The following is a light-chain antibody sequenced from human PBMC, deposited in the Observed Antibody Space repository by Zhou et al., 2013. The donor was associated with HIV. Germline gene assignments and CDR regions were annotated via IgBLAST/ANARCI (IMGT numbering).Light chain of an antibody. J-gene: IGKJ1*01. CDR1: QGISSW. V-gene: IGKV1-12*01. CDR2: AAS. CDR3: LQHNSLPQT. Sequence: DIQMTQSPSSVSASVGDRVTITCRATQGISSWLAWYQQKPGKAPKLLIYAASNLQSGVPSRFSGSGSGTEFTLTISSLQLEDFATYYCLQHNSLPQTFGQGTKVEIK.